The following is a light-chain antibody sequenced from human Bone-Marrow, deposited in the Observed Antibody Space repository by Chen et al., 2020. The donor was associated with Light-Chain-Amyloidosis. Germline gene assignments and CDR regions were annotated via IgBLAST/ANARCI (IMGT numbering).Light chain of an antibody. CDR2: RDT. CDR3: QSADSSGTYEVI. Sequence: SYELTQPPSVSVSPGQTARITCSGDDLPTKYAYWYQQKPGQAAVLVIHRDTERPSGISERFSGSSQGTTATLTISGVQAEDEADYHCQSADSSGTYEVIFGGGTKLTVL. CDR1: DLPTKY. J-gene: IGLJ2*01. V-gene: IGLV3-25*03.